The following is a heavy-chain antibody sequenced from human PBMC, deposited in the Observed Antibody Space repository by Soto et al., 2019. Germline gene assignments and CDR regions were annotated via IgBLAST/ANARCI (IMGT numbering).Heavy chain of an antibody. CDR3: ARAAAGNSPFDY. CDR2: IWYDGSNK. J-gene: IGHJ4*02. D-gene: IGHD6-13*01. V-gene: IGHV3-33*01. CDR1: GFTFSNYG. Sequence: QVQLVESGGGVVQPGRSLRLSCAASGFTFSNYGMHWVRQAPGKGLEWVADIWYDGSNKYYADSVKGRFTISRDNSKNTLYLQMDSLRAEDTAVYYCARAAAGNSPFDYWGQGTLVTVSS.